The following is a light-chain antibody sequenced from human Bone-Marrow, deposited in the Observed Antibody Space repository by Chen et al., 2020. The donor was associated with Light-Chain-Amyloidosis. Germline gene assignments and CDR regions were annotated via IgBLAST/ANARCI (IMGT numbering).Light chain of an antibody. CDR2: GAS. CDR3: QQYNTYPYT. V-gene: IGKV3-15*01. Sequence: EIVMTQSPATLSVSPGERATLSCRASQSVSSNLAWYQQKPGQAPRLLIYGASTRATGIPARFSGSGSGTEFTLTISSLQPDDFATDYCQQYNTYPYTFGQGTKLEIK. J-gene: IGKJ2*01. CDR1: QSVSSN.